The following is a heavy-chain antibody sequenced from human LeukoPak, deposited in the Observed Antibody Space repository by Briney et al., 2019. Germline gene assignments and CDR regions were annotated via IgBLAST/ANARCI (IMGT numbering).Heavy chain of an antibody. CDR1: GFTFSSYW. Sequence: PGGSLRLSCAASGFTFSSYWMSWVRQAPGKGLEWVANIKQDGSEKYYVDSVKGRFTISRDNAKNSLYLQMNSLRAEDTAVYYCAREYGWDIVVVPAAIQAGSDAFDIWGQGTMVTVSS. CDR2: IKQDGSEK. J-gene: IGHJ3*02. V-gene: IGHV3-7*01. CDR3: AREYGWDIVVVPAAIQAGSDAFDI. D-gene: IGHD2-2*02.